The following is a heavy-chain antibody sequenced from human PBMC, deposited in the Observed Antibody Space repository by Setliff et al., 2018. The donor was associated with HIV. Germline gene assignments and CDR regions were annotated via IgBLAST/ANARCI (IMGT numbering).Heavy chain of an antibody. Sequence: GASVKVSCKPSGYTFTNYDINWVRQAAGQGLEWMGWMNPDSRNTGYAQRFEGSVTMTWDTSISTAYMELNNVKFEDTAIHYCAGARTDYYDRRRRSHYYIDVWAGGATVTVSS. CDR1: GYTFTNYD. J-gene: IGHJ6*03. D-gene: IGHD3-22*01. CDR3: AGARTDYYDRRRRSHYYIDV. V-gene: IGHV1-8*02. CDR2: MNPDSRNT.